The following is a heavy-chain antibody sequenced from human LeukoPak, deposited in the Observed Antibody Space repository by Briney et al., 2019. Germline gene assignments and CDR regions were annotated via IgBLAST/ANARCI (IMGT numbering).Heavy chain of an antibody. V-gene: IGHV3-48*03. CDR3: ARDRESYGSGNTYYYYYMDV. Sequence: GGSLRLSCAASGFTFSSYEMNWVRQAPGKGLEWVSYISSSGSTIYYADSVKGRFTISRDNAKNSLYLQMNSLRAEDTAVYYCARDRESYGSGNTYYYYYMDVWGKGTTVTVSS. CDR2: ISSSGSTI. CDR1: GFTFSSYE. D-gene: IGHD3-10*01. J-gene: IGHJ6*03.